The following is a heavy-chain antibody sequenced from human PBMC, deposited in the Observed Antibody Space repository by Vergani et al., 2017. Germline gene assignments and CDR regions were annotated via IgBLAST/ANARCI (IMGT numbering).Heavy chain of an antibody. V-gene: IGHV1-69*01. CDR2: IIPIFGTA. Sequence: QVQLVQSGAEVKKPGSSVKVSCKASGGTFSSYAISWVRQAPGQGLEWMGGIIPIFGTANYAQKFQGRVTMTADESTSTAYMELSSLRSEDTAVYYCARDRESSSATRYYYYYYYMDVWGKGTTVTVSS. D-gene: IGHD6-6*01. CDR1: GGTFSSYA. J-gene: IGHJ6*03. CDR3: ARDRESSSATRYYYYYYYMDV.